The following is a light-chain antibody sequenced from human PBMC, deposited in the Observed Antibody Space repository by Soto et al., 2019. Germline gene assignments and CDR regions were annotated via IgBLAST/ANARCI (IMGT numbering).Light chain of an antibody. CDR2: GAS. CDR3: QQHSHWPPWT. Sequence: EVVLTQSPATLSLSPGERATLSCRASENVRTFVDWYQQKPGQAPRLLIHGASNRATGIPDRFSGSGSGTDVTLTISNLGPEDFAVYYCQQHSHWPPWTFGQGTRVEIQ. CDR1: ENVRTF. V-gene: IGKV3-11*01. J-gene: IGKJ1*01.